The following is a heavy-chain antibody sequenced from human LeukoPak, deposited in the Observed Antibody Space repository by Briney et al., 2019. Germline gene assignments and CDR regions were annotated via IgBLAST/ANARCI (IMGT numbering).Heavy chain of an antibody. J-gene: IGHJ4*02. D-gene: IGHD1-26*01. Sequence: SETLSLTCTVSGGSISSSSYSWRWIRQPAGKGLEWIARIYTSGSTNYNPSLKSRFTISVDTSKNQFSLKLSSVTAADTAVYYCARGVNSGYFDYCGQGTLVTVSS. CDR3: ARGVNSGYFDY. CDR1: GGSISSSSYS. V-gene: IGHV4-61*02. CDR2: IYTSGST.